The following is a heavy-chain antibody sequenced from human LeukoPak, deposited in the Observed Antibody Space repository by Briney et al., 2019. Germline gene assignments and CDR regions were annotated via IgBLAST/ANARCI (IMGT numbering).Heavy chain of an antibody. Sequence: LTGGSLRLSCAASGFTFGGDEMNWVRQAPGKGLEWVSYISSSGSTINYADSVKGRFTISRDNAKNSLYLQMSSLRAEDTAVYYCASFYDSTGRDYWGQGTLVTVSS. V-gene: IGHV3-48*03. CDR3: ASFYDSTGRDY. D-gene: IGHD3-22*01. CDR2: ISSSGSTI. J-gene: IGHJ4*02. CDR1: GFTFGGDE.